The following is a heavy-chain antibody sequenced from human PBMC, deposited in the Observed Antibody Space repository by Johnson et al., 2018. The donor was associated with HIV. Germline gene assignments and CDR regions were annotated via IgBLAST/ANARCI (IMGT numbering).Heavy chain of an antibody. V-gene: IGHV3-30*18. CDR3: AKDRAEYSTWIDALDI. J-gene: IGHJ3*02. Sequence: QVQLVESGGGVVQPGRSLRLSCAASGFTFSRYGMHWVRQAPGKGLEWVAVISYDGSNKYFADSVKGRFTIYRDNSKNTLYLQMNSLRPEDTAVYYCAKDRAEYSTWIDALDIWGQGTMVTVSS. CDR2: ISYDGSNK. D-gene: IGHD6-6*01. CDR1: GFTFSRYG.